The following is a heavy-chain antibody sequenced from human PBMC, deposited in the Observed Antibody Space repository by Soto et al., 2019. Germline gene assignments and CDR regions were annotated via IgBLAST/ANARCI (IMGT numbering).Heavy chain of an antibody. V-gene: IGHV4-30-2*01. J-gene: IGHJ4*02. CDR1: GGSISSGGYS. Sequence: SETLSLTCAVSGGSISSGGYSWSWIRQPPGKGLEWIGYIYHSGSTYYNPSLKSRVTISVDRSKNQFSLKLSSVTAADTAVYYCARGSSGYSGYFDYWGQGTLVTVSS. CDR3: ARGSSGYSGYFDY. CDR2: IYHSGST. D-gene: IGHD3-22*01.